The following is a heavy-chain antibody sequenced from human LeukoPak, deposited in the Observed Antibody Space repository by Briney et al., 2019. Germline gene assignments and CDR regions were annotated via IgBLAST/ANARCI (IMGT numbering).Heavy chain of an antibody. J-gene: IGHJ5*02. CDR1: GYSFTAYY. CDR2: VKPDTGAT. V-gene: IGHV1-2*02. CDR3: ARERPTLLTRIRGIATAPDH. D-gene: IGHD3-10*01. Sequence: ASVKLSCKPSGYSFTAYYIHWVRQAPGQGLEWLGFVKPDTGATNSAQQLQGRVSMTSDASVTTAYMELSGLTSDDTALYFCARERPTLLTRIRGIATAPDHWGQGTLVTVSS.